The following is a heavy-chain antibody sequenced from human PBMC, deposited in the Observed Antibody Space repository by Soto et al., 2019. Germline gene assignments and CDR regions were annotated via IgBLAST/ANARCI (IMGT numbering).Heavy chain of an antibody. J-gene: IGHJ3*02. Sequence: GGSLRLSCAASGFTFSSYGMHWVRQAPGKGLEWVAVISYDGSNKYYADSVKGRFTISRDNSKNTLYLQMNSLRAEDTAVYYCAKAPSDFWSGPEAFDIWGQGTMVTVSS. CDR1: GFTFSSYG. V-gene: IGHV3-30*18. CDR2: ISYDGSNK. CDR3: AKAPSDFWSGPEAFDI. D-gene: IGHD3-3*01.